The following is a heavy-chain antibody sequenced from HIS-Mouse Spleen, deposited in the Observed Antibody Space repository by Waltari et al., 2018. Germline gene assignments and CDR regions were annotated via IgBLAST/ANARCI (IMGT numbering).Heavy chain of an antibody. CDR3: AREIPYSSSWYDWYFDL. CDR2: IYYSGST. CDR1: GASISSRSYY. J-gene: IGHJ2*01. D-gene: IGHD6-13*01. Sequence: QLQLQESGPGLVKPSETLSLTCTVSGASISSRSYYWGWFRQPPGKGLEWIGSIYYSGSTYYNPSLKSRVNISVDTSKNQFSLKLSSVTAADTAVYYCAREIPYSSSWYDWYFDLWGRGTLVTVSS. V-gene: IGHV4-39*07.